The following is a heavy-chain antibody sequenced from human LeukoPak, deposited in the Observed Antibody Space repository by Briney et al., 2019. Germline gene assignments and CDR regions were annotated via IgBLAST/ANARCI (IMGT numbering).Heavy chain of an antibody. CDR3: ARVYLGITLDY. Sequence: SETLSLTCAVYGGSFSGYYWSWIRQPPGKGLEWIGQIYHSGSTKYNGSLKSRVTMSVDTSKNQFSLKLSSVTAADTAVYYCARVYLGITLDYWGQGTLVTVSS. V-gene: IGHV4-34*01. CDR2: IYHSGST. D-gene: IGHD7-27*01. J-gene: IGHJ4*02. CDR1: GGSFSGYY.